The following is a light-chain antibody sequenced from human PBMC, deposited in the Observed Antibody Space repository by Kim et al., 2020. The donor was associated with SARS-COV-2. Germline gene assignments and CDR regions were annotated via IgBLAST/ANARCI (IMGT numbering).Light chain of an antibody. V-gene: IGLV1-44*01. J-gene: IGLJ1*01. CDR1: RSNIGTNT. Sequence: QSVLTQPPSASGAPGQRVSISCSGSRSNIGTNTASWYQQFPGAAPKLLIYGNDLRPSGVPDRFSGSKSDTSASLAISGLKSEDEGDYYCATWDDSLKSYVFGTRTKVTVL. CDR2: GND. CDR3: ATWDDSLKSYV.